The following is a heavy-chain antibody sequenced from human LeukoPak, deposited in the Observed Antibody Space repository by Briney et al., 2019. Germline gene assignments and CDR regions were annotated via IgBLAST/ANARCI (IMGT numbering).Heavy chain of an antibody. CDR2: IKQDGSDK. CDR1: EFTFSSYW. CDR3: ARDYCGGDCRKDWFDP. V-gene: IGHV3-7*01. J-gene: IGHJ5*02. Sequence: PGGSLRLSCTASEFTFSSYWMSWVRQAPGKGLEWVANIKQDGSDKYYVDSVKGRFTISRDNARNSLYLQMNSLRAEDTAVYYCARDYCGGDCRKDWFDPWGQGTLVTVSS. D-gene: IGHD2-21*02.